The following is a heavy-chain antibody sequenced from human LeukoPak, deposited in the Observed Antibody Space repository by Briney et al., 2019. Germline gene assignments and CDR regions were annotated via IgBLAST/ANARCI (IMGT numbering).Heavy chain of an antibody. CDR3: AKGGMGCSGGSCYRPHFDY. Sequence: PGRSLRLSCAASGFTFDDYAMHWVRQAPGKGLEWVSGNRWNSGSIGYADCVKGRFTISRDNAKNSLYLQMNSLRAEDTALYYCAKGGMGCSGGSCYRPHFDYWGQGTLVTVSS. CDR2: NRWNSGSI. V-gene: IGHV3-9*01. D-gene: IGHD2-15*01. J-gene: IGHJ4*02. CDR1: GFTFDDYA.